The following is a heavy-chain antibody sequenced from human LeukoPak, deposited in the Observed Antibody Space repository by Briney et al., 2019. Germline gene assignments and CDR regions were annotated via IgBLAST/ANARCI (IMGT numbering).Heavy chain of an antibody. J-gene: IGHJ4*02. CDR3: ARGQDIVVVPAAESFDY. D-gene: IGHD2-2*01. V-gene: IGHV1-69*04. CDR2: IIPILGIA. Sequence: VASVRVSCKASGGTFSSYAISWVRQAPGQGVEGMGRIIPILGIANYAQKFQGRVTITADKATSRDYMEMSRLRYEDTAVYYCARGQDIVVVPAAESFDYWGQGTLVTVSS. CDR1: GGTFSSYA.